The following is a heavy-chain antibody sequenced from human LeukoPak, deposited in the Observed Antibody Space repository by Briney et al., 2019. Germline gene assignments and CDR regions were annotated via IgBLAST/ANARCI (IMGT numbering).Heavy chain of an antibody. CDR1: GGSISSYY. J-gene: IGHJ5*02. V-gene: IGHV4-59*08. CDR3: ARQTAARYWFDP. Sequence: PSETLSLTCTVSGGSISSYYWSWIRQHPGKGLEWIGYIYYSGSTNYNPSLKSRVTISVDTSKNQFSLKLSSVTAADTAVYYCARQTAARYWFDPWGQGTLVTVSS. D-gene: IGHD6-6*01. CDR2: IYYSGST.